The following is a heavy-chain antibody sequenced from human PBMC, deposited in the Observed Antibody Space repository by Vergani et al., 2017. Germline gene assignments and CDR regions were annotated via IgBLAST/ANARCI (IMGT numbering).Heavy chain of an antibody. CDR1: GFTFSSYG. J-gene: IGHJ6*02. Sequence: QVQLVESGGGVVQPGRSLRLSCAASGFTFSSYGMHWVRQAPGKGLEWVAIIWYDGNNKYYADSVKGRFTISRDNSKNTLYLQMNSLRAEDTAVYYCAKANYYGSGRPRSYYYGMDVWGQGTTVTVSS. V-gene: IGHV3-33*06. D-gene: IGHD3-10*01. CDR2: IWYDGNNK. CDR3: AKANYYGSGRPRSYYYGMDV.